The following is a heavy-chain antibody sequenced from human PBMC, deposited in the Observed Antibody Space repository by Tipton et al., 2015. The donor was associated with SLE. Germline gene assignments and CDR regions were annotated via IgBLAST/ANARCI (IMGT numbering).Heavy chain of an antibody. J-gene: IGHJ3*01. V-gene: IGHV4-34*01. Sequence: TLSLTCAVYGGSFSGYYWSWIRQPPGKGLEWIGEINHSGSTNYNPSLKSRVTISVDTSKNQFSLKLSSVTAADTAVYYCARTPGPFGGGMDVWGQGTMVTVSS. CDR2: INHSGST. CDR3: ARTPGPFGGGMDV. D-gene: IGHD3-16*01. CDR1: GGSFSGYY.